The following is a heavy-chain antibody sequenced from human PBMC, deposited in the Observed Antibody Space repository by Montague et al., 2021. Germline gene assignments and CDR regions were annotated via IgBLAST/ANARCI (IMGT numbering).Heavy chain of an antibody. V-gene: IGHV4-34*01. CDR1: GGSFNAYY. D-gene: IGHD3-10*01. Sequence: SETLSLTCAVYGGSFNAYYWCWIRQSPGKGLEWIGEIHHRGSIYYDPTTDYNPSLQIRVTIAVDASKNQFSLRLRSVTAADTAVYYCARHYVGFESYYNGLDVWGRGTPVIVSS. CDR2: IHHRGSIYYDPTT. CDR3: ARHYVGFESYYNGLDV. J-gene: IGHJ6*02.